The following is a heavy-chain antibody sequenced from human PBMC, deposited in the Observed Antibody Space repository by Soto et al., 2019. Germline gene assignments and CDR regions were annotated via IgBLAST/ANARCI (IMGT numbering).Heavy chain of an antibody. V-gene: IGHV3-23*01. D-gene: IGHD3-9*01. Sequence: EVQLLESGGDLVQPGGSLRLSCAASGFTFTSYAMSWIRQAPGKGLEWVSAITGGGDNTYYADSVKGRFTISRDNSKNTLYLQMNSLIAADTAFYYCTQDGGSRDWLTVNWGQGTLVTVSS. CDR3: TQDGGSRDWLTVN. CDR2: ITGGGDNT. CDR1: GFTFTSYA. J-gene: IGHJ4*02.